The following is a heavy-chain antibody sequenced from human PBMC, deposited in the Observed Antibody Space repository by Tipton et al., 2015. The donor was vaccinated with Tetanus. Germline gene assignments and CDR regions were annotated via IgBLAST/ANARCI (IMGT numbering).Heavy chain of an antibody. J-gene: IGHJ3*01. CDR1: GGSISNYY. CDR3: AREDVYYHDGSGFYAFDV. D-gene: IGHD3-22*01. Sequence: TLSLTCSVSGGSISNYYWNWIRQPAGKGLEWIGRIYVTGATNHSPALQSRVTMSIDRAKNHLSLTLTSVTAADAAMYYCAREDVYYHDGSGFYAFDVWGRGTMVAVSS. CDR2: IYVTGAT. V-gene: IGHV4-4*07.